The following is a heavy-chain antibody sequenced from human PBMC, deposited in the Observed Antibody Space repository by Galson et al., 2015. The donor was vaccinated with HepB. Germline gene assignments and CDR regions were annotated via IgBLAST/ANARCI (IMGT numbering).Heavy chain of an antibody. CDR3: AHTTDPNCSGGSCYPAHFDY. CDR1: GFSLNTRKMC. J-gene: IGHJ4*02. D-gene: IGHD2-15*01. Sequence: PALVTPTPTLTLTCTFSGFSLNTRKMCVSWIRQPPGRALEWLARIGWDDNKYYSTSLKTRLSISKDTSKNQVVLTMTNMDPVDTATYYCAHTTDPNCSGGSCYPAHFDYWGQGTLVTVSS. CDR2: IGWDDNK. V-gene: IGHV2-70*11.